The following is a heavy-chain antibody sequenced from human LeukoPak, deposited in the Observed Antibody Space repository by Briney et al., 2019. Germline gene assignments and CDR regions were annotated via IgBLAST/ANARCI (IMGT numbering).Heavy chain of an antibody. D-gene: IGHD2-8*02. V-gene: IGHV3-23*01. Sequence: GGSLRLSCAASGFTFSSYWMHWVRQAPGKGLEWVSTITGYGGSTFYADSVKGRFTISRDNSKNTLYLQVNSLRAEDTAVYYCAKQDGGVVTAFDYWGQGTLVTVSS. CDR3: AKQDGGVVTAFDY. CDR2: ITGYGGST. J-gene: IGHJ4*02. CDR1: GFTFSSYW.